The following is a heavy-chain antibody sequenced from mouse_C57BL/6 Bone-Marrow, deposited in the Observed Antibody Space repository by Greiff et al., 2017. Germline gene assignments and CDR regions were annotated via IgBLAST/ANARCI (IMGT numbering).Heavy chain of an antibody. D-gene: IGHD1-1*01. CDR3: ARRYYGSSYCYWYFDV. CDR2: IYWDDDK. J-gene: IGHJ1*03. Sequence: QVTLKECGPGILQSSQTLSLTCSFSGFSLSTSGMGVSWIRQPSGKGLEWLAHIYWDDDKRYNPSLKSRLTISKDTSRNQVFLKITSVDTADTATYYCARRYYGSSYCYWYFDVWGTGTTVTVSS. V-gene: IGHV8-12*01. CDR1: GFSLSTSGMG.